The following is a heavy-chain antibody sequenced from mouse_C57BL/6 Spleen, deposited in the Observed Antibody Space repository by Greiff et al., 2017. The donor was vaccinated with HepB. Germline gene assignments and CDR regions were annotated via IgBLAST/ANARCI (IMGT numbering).Heavy chain of an antibody. V-gene: IGHV1-50*01. J-gene: IGHJ3*01. D-gene: IGHD2-2*01. CDR3: ARGGGYAGFAY. CDR2: IDPSDSYT. Sequence: VQLQQSGAELVKPGASVKLSCKASGYTFTSYWMQWVKQRPGQGLEWIGEIDPSDSYTNYNQKFKGKATLTVDTYSSTAYMPLSSLTSEDSAVYYCARGGGYAGFAYWGQGTLVTVSA. CDR1: GYTFTSYW.